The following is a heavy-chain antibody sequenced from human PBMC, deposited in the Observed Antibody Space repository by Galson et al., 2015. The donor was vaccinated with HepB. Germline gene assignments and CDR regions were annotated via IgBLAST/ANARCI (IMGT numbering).Heavy chain of an antibody. Sequence: SVKVSCKASGHTLTTYGISWVRQAPGQGLEWMGWVSLDNGNTKYAQKFQGRVTMTTDTSTSTAYMEVRSLNSDDTAVYYCATAEGSSVYLGWFDPWGQGTLVTVSS. CDR1: GHTLTTYG. J-gene: IGHJ5*02. D-gene: IGHD6-13*01. CDR2: VSLDNGNT. CDR3: ATAEGSSVYLGWFDP. V-gene: IGHV1-18*04.